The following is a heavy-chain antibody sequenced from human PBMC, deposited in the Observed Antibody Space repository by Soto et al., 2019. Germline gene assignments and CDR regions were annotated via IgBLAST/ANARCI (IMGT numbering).Heavy chain of an antibody. CDR1: GCTFSSYW. CDR2: IKQDGSEK. Sequence: GGSLRLSCAASGCTFSSYWMSWVRQAPGKGLEWVANIKQDGSEKYYVDSVKGRFTISRDNAKNSLYLQMNSLRAEDTAVYYCARVAYGDLYYYYYYYMDVWGKGTTVTVSS. V-gene: IGHV3-7*01. D-gene: IGHD4-17*01. CDR3: ARVAYGDLYYYYYYYMDV. J-gene: IGHJ6*03.